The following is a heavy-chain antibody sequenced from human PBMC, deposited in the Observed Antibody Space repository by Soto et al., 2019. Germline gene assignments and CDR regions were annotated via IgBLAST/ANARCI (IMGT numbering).Heavy chain of an antibody. J-gene: IGHJ6*02. Sequence: PSETLSLTCTVSGGSVSSSSYYWGWVRQPPGKGLEWIGSVYYSGSTYYNPSLESRVTISVDKSKNQFSLKLSSVTAADTAVYYCARGVDGAVAGRYYYGMDVWGQGTTVTVSS. V-gene: IGHV4-39*07. CDR2: VYYSGST. D-gene: IGHD6-19*01. CDR3: ARGVDGAVAGRYYYGMDV. CDR1: GGSVSSSSYY.